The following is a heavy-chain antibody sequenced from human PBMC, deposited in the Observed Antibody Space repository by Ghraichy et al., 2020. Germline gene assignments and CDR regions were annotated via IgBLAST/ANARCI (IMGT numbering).Heavy chain of an antibody. J-gene: IGHJ4*02. CDR2: ISGSGGST. CDR1: GFTFSSYA. Sequence: GGSLRLSCEASGFTFSSYAMSWVRQAPGKGLEWVSAISGSGGSTYYADSVKGRFTISRDNSKNTLYLQMNSLRAEDTAVYYCAKLHSSSWYIGDYWGQGTLVTVSS. CDR3: AKLHSSSWYIGDY. V-gene: IGHV3-23*01. D-gene: IGHD6-13*01.